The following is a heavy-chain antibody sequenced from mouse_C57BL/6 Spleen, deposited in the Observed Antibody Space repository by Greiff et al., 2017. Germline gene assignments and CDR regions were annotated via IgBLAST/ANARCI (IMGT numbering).Heavy chain of an antibody. Sequence: VQLQQSGAELVKPGASVKLSCKASGYTFTEYTIHWVKQRPGQGLEWIGWFYPGSGSIKYNEKFKAQVTLTADQSSSNVYMEHSRITSEDSAVFLCGRHAVPSYLIWSLWAMDYWGQGTSVTVSS. CDR2: FYPGSGSI. V-gene: IGHV1-62-2*01. J-gene: IGHJ4*01. CDR1: GYTFTEYT. D-gene: IGHD2-1*01. CDR3: GRHAVPSYLIWSLWAMDY.